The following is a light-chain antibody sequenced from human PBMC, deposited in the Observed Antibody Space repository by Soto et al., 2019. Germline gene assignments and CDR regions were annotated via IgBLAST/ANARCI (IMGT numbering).Light chain of an antibody. V-gene: IGLV1-47*02. J-gene: IGLJ1*01. CDR2: SND. CDR3: AAWDDSLSGGV. Sequence: QSVLTQPPSASGTPGQTVTISCSGSSFNIGFNYVYWYQQLPGMAPKLLIHSNDERPSGVPDRFSGSKSGTSASLAISGLRSEDEAEYYCAAWDDSLSGGVFGIGTKLTVL. CDR1: SFNIGFNY.